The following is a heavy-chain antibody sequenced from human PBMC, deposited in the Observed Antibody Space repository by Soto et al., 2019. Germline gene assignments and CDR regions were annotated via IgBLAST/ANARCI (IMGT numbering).Heavy chain of an antibody. D-gene: IGHD5-18*01. V-gene: IGHV3-49*03. J-gene: IGHJ5*02. Sequence: GGSLRLSCTASGFTFGDYAMSWFRQAPGKGLEWVGFIRSKAYGGTTEYAASVKGRFTISRDDSKSIAYLQMNSLKTEDTAVYYCTRGLSSDTAMRDWFDPWGQGTLVTVSS. CDR1: GFTFGDYA. CDR3: TRGLSSDTAMRDWFDP. CDR2: IRSKAYGGTT.